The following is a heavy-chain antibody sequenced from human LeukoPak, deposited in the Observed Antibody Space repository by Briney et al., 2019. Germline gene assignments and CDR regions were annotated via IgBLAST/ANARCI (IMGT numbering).Heavy chain of an antibody. V-gene: IGHV1-2*06. CDR3: ARAGYSSSFFDY. CDR1: GYVFSNYG. D-gene: IGHD6-13*01. J-gene: IGHJ4*02. Sequence: ASVKVSCKASGYVFSNYGISWVRQAPGQGLEWMGRINPNSGGTNYAQKFQGRVTMTRDTSISTAYMELSRLRSDDTAVYYCARAGYSSSFFDYWGQGTLVTVSS. CDR2: INPNSGGT.